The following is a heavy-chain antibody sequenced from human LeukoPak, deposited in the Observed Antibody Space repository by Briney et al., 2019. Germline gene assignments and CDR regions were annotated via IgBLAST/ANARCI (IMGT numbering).Heavy chain of an antibody. CDR1: GFTFSSYG. V-gene: IGHV3-NL1*01. Sequence: GGSLRLSCVASGFTFSSYGIHWVRQAPGKGLEWVSVIHSGGTTYYADSVKGRFTISRDNSKNTLYLQMNSLRAEDTAVYYCAKVGSYDYVWGSYRNRDADYWGQGTLVTVSS. CDR3: AKVGSYDYVWGSYRNRDADY. D-gene: IGHD3-16*02. J-gene: IGHJ4*02. CDR2: IHSGGTT.